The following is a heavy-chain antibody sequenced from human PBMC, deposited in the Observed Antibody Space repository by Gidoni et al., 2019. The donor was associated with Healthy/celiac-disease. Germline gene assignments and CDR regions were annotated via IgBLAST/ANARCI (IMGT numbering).Heavy chain of an antibody. Sequence: EVQLVESGGGLVKPGGSLRLSCAASGFTFSSYSMNWVRQAPGKGLELVSSISRSSSYIYYADSVKGRFTISRDNAKNSLYLQMNSLRAEDTAVYYCARHSSGHIDYWGQGTLVTVSS. D-gene: IGHD3-22*01. CDR1: GFTFSSYS. CDR2: ISRSSSYI. CDR3: ARHSSGHIDY. J-gene: IGHJ4*02. V-gene: IGHV3-21*01.